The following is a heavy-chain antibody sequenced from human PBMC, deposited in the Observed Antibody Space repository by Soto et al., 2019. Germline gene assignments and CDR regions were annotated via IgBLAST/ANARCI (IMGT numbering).Heavy chain of an antibody. J-gene: IGHJ6*02. D-gene: IGHD6-19*01. Sequence: ETLSVTCPVAGPSISSSSDCWGWLRQTPGKGLEWIGSIYYSGSTYYNPSLKSRVTISVDTSKNQCALKLSSVTAADTAVYYCARPSQYSSVGCVGNYYYGMDVWGQGTTVTVSS. V-gene: IGHV4-39*01. CDR2: IYYSGST. CDR3: ARPSQYSSVGCVGNYYYGMDV. CDR1: GPSISSSSDC.